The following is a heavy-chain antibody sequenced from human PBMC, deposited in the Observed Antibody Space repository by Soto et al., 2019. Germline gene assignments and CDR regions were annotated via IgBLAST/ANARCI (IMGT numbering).Heavy chain of an antibody. D-gene: IGHD1-1*01. CDR2: INPNSGGT. J-gene: IGHJ6*02. CDR1: GYTFTGYY. V-gene: IGHV1-2*04. Sequence: GGSVKVSCKASGYTFTGYYMHWVRQAPGQGLEWMGWINPNSGGTNYAQKFQGWVTMTRDTSISTAYMELSRLRSDDTAVYYCAREMATNYGIDVWGQGTTVTGSS. CDR3: AREMATNYGIDV.